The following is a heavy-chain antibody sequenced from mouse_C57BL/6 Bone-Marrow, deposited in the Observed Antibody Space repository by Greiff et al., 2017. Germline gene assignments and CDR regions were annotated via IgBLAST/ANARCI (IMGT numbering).Heavy chain of an antibody. CDR2: LYPGSGST. CDR1: GYTFTSYW. V-gene: IGHV1-55*01. J-gene: IGHJ2*01. D-gene: IGHD3-2*02. Sequence: QVQLQQPGAELVKPGASVKMSCKASGYTFTSYWITWVKQRPGQGLEWIGDLYPGSGSTNYNEKFKSKATLTVDTSSSTAYMQLSSLTSEDSAVYYCARAAQATGDFDYWGQGTTLTVSS. CDR3: ARAAQATGDFDY.